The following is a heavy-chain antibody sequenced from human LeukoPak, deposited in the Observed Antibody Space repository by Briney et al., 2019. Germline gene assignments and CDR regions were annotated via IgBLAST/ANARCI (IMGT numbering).Heavy chain of an antibody. CDR1: GYSFTSYW. CDR3: ASRARVWFGELLWDY. Sequence: GGSLKISCKGSGYSFTSYWIGWVRQMPGKGLEWMGIIYPGDSDTRYSPSFQGQVTISADKSISTAYLQWSSLKASDTAMYYCASRARVWFGELLWDYWGQGTLVTVSS. V-gene: IGHV5-51*01. CDR2: IYPGDSDT. J-gene: IGHJ4*02. D-gene: IGHD3-10*01.